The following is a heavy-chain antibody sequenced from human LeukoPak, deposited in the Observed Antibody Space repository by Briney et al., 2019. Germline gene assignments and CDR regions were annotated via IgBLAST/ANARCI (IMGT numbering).Heavy chain of an antibody. J-gene: IGHJ3*02. CDR2: IKQDGSEE. V-gene: IGHV3-7*01. D-gene: IGHD3-22*01. CDR1: GFTFSRFW. CDR3: ARDSGSGYYLDAFDT. Sequence: PGGFLRLSCAASGFTFSRFWMAWVRQAPGKGLEWVANIKQDGSEEYYVDSVKGRFSISRDSATNSLYLQMNSLRAEDTAVYYCARDSGSGYYLDAFDTWGQGTMVTVSS.